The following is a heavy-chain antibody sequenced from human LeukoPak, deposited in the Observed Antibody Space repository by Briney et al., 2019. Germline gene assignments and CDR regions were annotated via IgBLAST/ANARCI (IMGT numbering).Heavy chain of an antibody. Sequence: GGSLSLSCAVSVFTVSSSYMSGVRHAPGKGVEWVLVLYSGGSIFYAGSVKGRFNSTRDISQNMIYLQMNSLRADDTAVYYCARGAISSWYEDWGQGTLVTVSS. CDR1: VFTVSSSY. V-gene: IGHV3-66*01. CDR2: LYSGGSI. CDR3: ARGAISSWYED. J-gene: IGHJ4*02. D-gene: IGHD6-13*01.